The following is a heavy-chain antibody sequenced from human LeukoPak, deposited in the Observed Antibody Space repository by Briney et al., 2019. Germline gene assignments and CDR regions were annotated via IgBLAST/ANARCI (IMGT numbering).Heavy chain of an antibody. CDR3: ARVGGIAAPEAPFDY. J-gene: IGHJ4*02. CDR2: FDPEDGET. CDR1: GYTLTELS. V-gene: IGHV1-24*01. D-gene: IGHD6-13*01. Sequence: ASVKVSCKVSGYTLTELSMHWVRQAPGKGLEWMGGFDPEDGETIYAQKFQGRVTMTEDTSTDTAYMELSGLRSEDTAVYYCARVGGIAAPEAPFDYWGQGTLVTVSS.